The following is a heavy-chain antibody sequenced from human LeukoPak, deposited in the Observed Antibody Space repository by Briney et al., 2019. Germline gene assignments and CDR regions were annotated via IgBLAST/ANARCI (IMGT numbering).Heavy chain of an antibody. Sequence: SETLSLTCIVSGDSISSYYWSWIRQPAGKGLEWIGRFYTSGSTNYNPSFKSRVIMSVDTSQNQFSLKLSSVTAADTAVYYCAREALIEGFYYYMDVWGKGTTVTVSS. D-gene: IGHD3-22*01. CDR3: AREALIEGFYYYMDV. CDR1: GDSISSYY. CDR2: FYTSGST. V-gene: IGHV4-4*07. J-gene: IGHJ6*03.